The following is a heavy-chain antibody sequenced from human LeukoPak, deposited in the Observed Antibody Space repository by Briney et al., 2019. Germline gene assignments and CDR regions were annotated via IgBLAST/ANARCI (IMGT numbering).Heavy chain of an antibody. Sequence: SETLSLTCAVYGGSFSGYYWSWIRQPPGKGLEWIGYIYYSGSTNYNPSLKSRVTISVDTSKNQFSLKLSSVTAADTAVYYCARYSSSWHDYWGQGTLVTVSS. D-gene: IGHD6-13*01. CDR3: ARYSSSWHDY. J-gene: IGHJ4*02. V-gene: IGHV4-59*01. CDR1: GGSFSGYY. CDR2: IYYSGST.